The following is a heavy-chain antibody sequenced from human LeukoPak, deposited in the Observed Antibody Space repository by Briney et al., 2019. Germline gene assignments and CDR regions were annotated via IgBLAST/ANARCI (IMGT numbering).Heavy chain of an antibody. Sequence: SETLSLTCTVSGGSISSRSFYWAWIRQPPGKGLEWIGSIYYSGTITYYNPSLKSRVTISVDTSKNQFSLKLSSVTAADTAMYYCARQGVDDYVWGRTKLNWFDPWGQGTLVTVSS. CDR1: GGSISSRSFY. D-gene: IGHD3-16*01. CDR2: IYYSGTIT. CDR3: ARQGVDDYVWGRTKLNWFDP. J-gene: IGHJ5*02. V-gene: IGHV4-39*01.